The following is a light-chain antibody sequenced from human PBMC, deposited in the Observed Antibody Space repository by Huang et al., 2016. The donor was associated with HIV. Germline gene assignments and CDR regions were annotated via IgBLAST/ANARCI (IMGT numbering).Light chain of an antibody. CDR2: GAS. CDR3: QQYDNWPLT. V-gene: IGKV3-15*01. J-gene: IGKJ5*01. CDR1: HSVSSN. Sequence: ERVMTQSPATLSVAPGERVTLSCRASHSVSSNLAWYQQKPGQAPRLLIHGASTGATGIPARVSGRGSWTEFTLAISSLQSEDSGVYFCQQYDNWPLTFGQGTRLEIK.